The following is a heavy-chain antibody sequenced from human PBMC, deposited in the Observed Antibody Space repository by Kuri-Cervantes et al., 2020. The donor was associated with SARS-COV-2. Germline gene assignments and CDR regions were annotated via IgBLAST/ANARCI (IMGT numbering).Heavy chain of an antibody. CDR3: VRDGDHWNFDY. D-gene: IGHD1-1*01. Sequence: GGSLRLSCAASGFTFSSYSMNWVRQAPGKGLVWVSRINPDGSYTNNEDSVKGRFTLSRDDAKNMLFLQMNSLRAEDTAAYYCVRDGDHWNFDYWGQGTLVTVSS. CDR2: INPDGSYT. V-gene: IGHV3-74*01. CDR1: GFTFSSYS. J-gene: IGHJ4*02.